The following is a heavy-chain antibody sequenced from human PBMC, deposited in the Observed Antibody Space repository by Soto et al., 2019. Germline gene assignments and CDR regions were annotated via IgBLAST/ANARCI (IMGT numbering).Heavy chain of an antibody. Sequence: LRLFCAASGFTFSSYGMHWVRQAPGKGLEWVAVISYDGSNKYYADSAKGRFTISRDNSKNTLYLQMNSLRAEDTAVYYCAKDWSWNYENWFDPWGQGTLVTVSS. CDR3: AKDWSWNYENWFDP. CDR1: GFTFSSYG. V-gene: IGHV3-30*18. J-gene: IGHJ5*02. CDR2: ISYDGSNK. D-gene: IGHD1-7*01.